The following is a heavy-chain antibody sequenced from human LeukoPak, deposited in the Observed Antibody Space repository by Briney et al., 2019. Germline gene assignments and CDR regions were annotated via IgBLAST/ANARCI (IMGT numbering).Heavy chain of an antibody. J-gene: IGHJ4*02. CDR2: IKQDGSEK. CDR1: GFTFSSYW. D-gene: IGHD6-6*01. Sequence: GGSLRLSCAASGFTFSSYWMSWVRQAPGKGLEWVANIKQDGSEKYFVDSVKGRFTISRGNAKNSVYLQMISLRAEDTAVYKCARIGYSSSSLDFWGRGTLVTVSS. CDR3: ARIGYSSSSLDF. V-gene: IGHV3-7*03.